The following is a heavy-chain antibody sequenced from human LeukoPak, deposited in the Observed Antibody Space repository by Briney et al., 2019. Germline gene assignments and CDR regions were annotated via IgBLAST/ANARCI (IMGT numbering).Heavy chain of an antibody. D-gene: IGHD6-13*01. CDR1: GFTFSSYA. CDR3: ARRARAAAGTRDWFDP. Sequence: PGGSLRLSCAASGFTFSSYAMHWVRQAPGKGLEWVAVISYDGSNKYYADSVKGRFTISRDNSENTLYLQMNSLRAEDTAVYYCARRARAAAGTRDWFDPWGQGTLVTVSS. J-gene: IGHJ5*02. CDR2: ISYDGSNK. V-gene: IGHV3-30*01.